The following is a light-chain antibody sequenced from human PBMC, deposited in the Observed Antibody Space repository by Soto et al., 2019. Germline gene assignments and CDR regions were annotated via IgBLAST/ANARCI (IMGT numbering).Light chain of an antibody. CDR1: KNDIGVYDF. V-gene: IGLV2-8*01. CDR2: EVV. Sequence: QSALTQPPSASGSPGQSVTISCTGTKNDIGVYDFVSWYQHHPGKAPRLIIYEVVQRPSGVPDRFSGSKSGNTASLTVSGLQAADEAVYFCKSYASSNTYVFGSGTKVTVL. CDR3: KSYASSNTYV. J-gene: IGLJ1*01.